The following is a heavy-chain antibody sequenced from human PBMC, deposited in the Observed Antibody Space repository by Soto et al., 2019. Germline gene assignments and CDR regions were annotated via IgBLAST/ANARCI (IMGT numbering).Heavy chain of an antibody. V-gene: IGHV1-69*06. CDR1: GGTFSSYA. J-gene: IGHJ6*02. CDR3: ARGSETDGYNSYYYYGMDV. Sequence: AASVKVSCKASGGTFSSYAISWVRQAPGQGLEWMGGIIPIFGTANYAQKFQGRVTITADKSTSTAYMELSSLRSEDTAVYYCARGSETDGYNSYYYYGMDVWGQGTTVTVSS. D-gene: IGHD5-12*01. CDR2: IIPIFGTA.